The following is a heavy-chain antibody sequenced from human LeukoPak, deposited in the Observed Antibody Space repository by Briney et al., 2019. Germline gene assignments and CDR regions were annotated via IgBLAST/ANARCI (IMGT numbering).Heavy chain of an antibody. CDR1: GFILRSYG. CDR3: AKVGSNSWSIFDV. D-gene: IGHD6-13*01. Sequence: PGGSLRLSHAASGFILRSYGIHWVRQAPGKGLEWVAFIRDDGSTKYYADYVKGRFTISRDNSKNTLYLQMNSLRVDDTAIYYCAKVGSNSWSIFDVWGQGTMVTVSS. CDR2: IRDDGSTK. J-gene: IGHJ3*01. V-gene: IGHV3-30*02.